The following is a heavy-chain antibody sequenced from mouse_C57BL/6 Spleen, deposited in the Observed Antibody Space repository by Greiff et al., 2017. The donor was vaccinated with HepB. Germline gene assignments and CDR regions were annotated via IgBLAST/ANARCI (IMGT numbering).Heavy chain of an antibody. V-gene: IGHV1-47*01. CDR2: FHPYNDDT. J-gene: IGHJ4*01. Sequence: QVQLKESGAELVKPGASVKMSCKASGYTFTTYPIEWMKQNHGKSLEWIGNFHPYNDDTKYNEKFKGKATLTVEKSSSTVYLELSRLTSDDSAVYYCAISYYSNYDYAMDYWGQGTSVTVSS. D-gene: IGHD2-5*01. CDR1: GYTFTTYP. CDR3: AISYYSNYDYAMDY.